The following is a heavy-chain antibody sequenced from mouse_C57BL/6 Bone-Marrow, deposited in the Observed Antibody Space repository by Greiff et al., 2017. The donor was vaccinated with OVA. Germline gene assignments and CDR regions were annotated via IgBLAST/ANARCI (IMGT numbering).Heavy chain of an antibody. J-gene: IGHJ1*03. V-gene: IGHV1-81*01. CDR1: GYTFTSYG. D-gene: IGHD1-1*01. Sequence: QVQLKESGAELARPGASVKLSCKASGYTFTSYGISWVKQRTGQGLEWIGEIYPRSGNTYYNEKFKGKATLTADKSSSTAYMELRSLTSEDSAVYFCAHYYGSSYDWYFDVWGTGTTVTVSS. CDR2: IYPRSGNT. CDR3: AHYYGSSYDWYFDV.